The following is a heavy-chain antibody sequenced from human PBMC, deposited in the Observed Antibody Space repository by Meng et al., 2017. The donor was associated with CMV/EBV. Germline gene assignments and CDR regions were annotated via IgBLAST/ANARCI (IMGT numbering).Heavy chain of an antibody. D-gene: IGHD1-26*01. CDR1: GYSFTSYY. Sequence: ASVQVSCKASGYSFTSYYFHWVRQAPGQGLEWMGIINPSGGGTSYAQKFQGRITVTRDTSTSTAHMELSSLRSEDTAVYYCARDALGAPNWFDPWGQGTLVTVSS. CDR2: INPSGGGT. J-gene: IGHJ5*02. V-gene: IGHV1-46*01. CDR3: ARDALGAPNWFDP.